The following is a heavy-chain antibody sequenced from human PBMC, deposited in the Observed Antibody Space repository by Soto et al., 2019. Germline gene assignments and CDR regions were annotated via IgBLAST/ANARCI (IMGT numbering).Heavy chain of an antibody. Sequence: GESLKISCKASGYSFPNSWISWVRQMPGKGLEWMARIDPSDSYINYNPSFQGHVTISTDKSITTAYLQWSRLKASDTAMYYCARLSYANDRSPHWTTDIRGPGTMGTLSS. D-gene: IGHD4-4*01. J-gene: IGHJ3*02. V-gene: IGHV5-10-1*01. CDR3: ARLSYANDRSPHWTTDI. CDR1: GYSFPNSW. CDR2: IDPSDSYI.